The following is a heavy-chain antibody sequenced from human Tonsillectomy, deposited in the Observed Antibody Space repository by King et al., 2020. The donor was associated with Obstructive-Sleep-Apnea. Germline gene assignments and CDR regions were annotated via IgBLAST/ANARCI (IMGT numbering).Heavy chain of an antibody. J-gene: IGHJ4*02. D-gene: IGHD2-2*01. CDR2: MYYSGST. CDR3: AGVVYCTDTSCYRFVDY. CDR1: GDSISSRSYY. Sequence: QLQESGPGLVKASETLSLTCTVSGDSISSRSYYWGWIRQPPGKGLEWIGIGSMYYSGSTYYNPSLKSRVTISEDTSKNQFSLKLSSLTAAATAGDYWAGVVYCTDTSCYRFVDYWGQGTLVTVSS. V-gene: IGHV4-39*07.